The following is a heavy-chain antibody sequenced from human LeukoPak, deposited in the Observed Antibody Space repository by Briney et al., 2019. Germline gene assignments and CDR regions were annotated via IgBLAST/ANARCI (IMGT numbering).Heavy chain of an antibody. J-gene: IGHJ6*02. CDR1: GYSFTRYW. V-gene: IGHV5-51*01. CDR2: IYPGDSDT. D-gene: IGHD1-7*01. CDR3: ARHAGTTSYYYGMDV. Sequence: GESVKIPCKGSGYSFTRYWIGWARQITGKGLEWMGIIYPGDSDTRYSPSFQGQVTISADKSISTAYLQWSSLKASDTAMYYCARHAGTTSYYYGMDVWGQGTTVTVSS.